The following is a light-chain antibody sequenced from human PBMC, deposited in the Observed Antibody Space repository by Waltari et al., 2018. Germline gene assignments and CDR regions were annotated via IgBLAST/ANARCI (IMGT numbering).Light chain of an antibody. CDR1: GSNIGNNY. V-gene: IGLV1-51*02. Sequence: QSVLTQPPSVSAAPGQKVTISCSGSGSNIGNNYVSWYQQLPGTAPKLLLYEHNKRPYWIPDRFSGSKSGTSATLGITGLQTGDEADYYCATWDSSLSGVFGGGTKLTVL. CDR3: ATWDSSLSGV. CDR2: EHN. J-gene: IGLJ3*02.